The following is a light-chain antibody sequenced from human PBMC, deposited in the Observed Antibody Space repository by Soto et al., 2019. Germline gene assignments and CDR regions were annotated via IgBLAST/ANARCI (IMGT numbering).Light chain of an antibody. CDR3: SAFATSRAYV. Sequence: QSVLTQPASVSGSAGQSITISGTGTSSDVGAYNYVSWYQQQSDKAPKLLIHEVSSRPAGVSDRFSGSKSGNTASLTISGLQAEDEADYYCSAFATSRAYVFGIGTKVTVL. CDR1: SSDVGAYNY. V-gene: IGLV2-14*01. J-gene: IGLJ1*01. CDR2: EVS.